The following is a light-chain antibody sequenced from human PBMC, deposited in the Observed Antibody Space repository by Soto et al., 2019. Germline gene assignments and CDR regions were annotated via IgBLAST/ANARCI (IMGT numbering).Light chain of an antibody. CDR1: SSNIGSNT. J-gene: IGLJ2*01. Sequence: QSVLTQPPSASGPPGQRVTISCSGSSSNIGSNTVNWYQQLPGTAPKLLIYSNNQRPSGVPDRFSGSKSGTSASLAISGLQSEDEADYYCAAWDDSLNGVVFGGGTKLPS. CDR3: AAWDDSLNGVV. CDR2: SNN. V-gene: IGLV1-44*01.